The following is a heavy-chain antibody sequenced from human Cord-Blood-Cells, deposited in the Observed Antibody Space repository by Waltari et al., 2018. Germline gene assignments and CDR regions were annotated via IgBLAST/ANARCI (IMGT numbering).Heavy chain of an antibody. CDR3: ARVSGSYGAFDI. D-gene: IGHD1-26*01. J-gene: IGHJ3*02. Sequence: QVQLVQSGDEVKKPGASVKVSCXASGXTXXXYDINWVRQATGQGLCGMGWMNPISVNTVYAQKFQGRVTITRNTSISTAYMVLGSLRSEDTAVYYCARVSGSYGAFDIWGQGTMVTVSS. CDR1: GXTXXXYD. CDR2: MNPISVNT. V-gene: IGHV1-8*03.